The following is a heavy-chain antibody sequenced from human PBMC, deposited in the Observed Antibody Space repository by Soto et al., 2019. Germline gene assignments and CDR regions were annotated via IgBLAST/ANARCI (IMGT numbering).Heavy chain of an antibody. CDR2: INPATGAA. CDR3: ARGGGVGVAGSAAFDM. Sequence: QLHLVQSGAVVKKPGASVTVSCSASGYPVTAYYMHWVRQAPGRGLEWMGGINPATGAAKYTQTFQGRVTMPRDTSTSTVFMELSGLTSEATAVFYRARGGGVGVAGSAAFDMWGQGTLVTVSS. CDR1: GYPVTAYY. V-gene: IGHV1-2*02. J-gene: IGHJ3*02. D-gene: IGHD3-3*01.